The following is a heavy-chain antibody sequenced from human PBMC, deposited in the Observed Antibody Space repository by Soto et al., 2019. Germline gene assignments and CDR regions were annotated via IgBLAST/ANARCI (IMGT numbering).Heavy chain of an antibody. CDR1: GFTFSDYA. J-gene: IGHJ4*02. CDR2: ISGRGGNT. Sequence: GGSLRLSCAASGFTFSDYAVSWVSQAPGKGLEWVSTISGRGGNTYCADSVKGRFTISRDNSRNTLYLQMDSLRVEDSAVYSCAKAGCSGGTCYLYYFDYWGQGALVTVSS. D-gene: IGHD2-15*01. CDR3: AKAGCSGGTCYLYYFDY. V-gene: IGHV3-23*01.